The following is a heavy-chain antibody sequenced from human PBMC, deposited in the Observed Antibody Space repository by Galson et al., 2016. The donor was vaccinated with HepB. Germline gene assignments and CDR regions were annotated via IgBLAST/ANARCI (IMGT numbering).Heavy chain of an antibody. Sequence: SVKVSCKASEYSFTDYYNHWLRQAPGQGLEWMGWINPNSGVTHYAQKFQGRVTLTRDTSVSTAYMEVTSLKSDDTAFYYCAKVADSPGFYYQGRFDYWGQGTLITVSS. CDR3: AKVADSPGFYYQGRFDY. CDR1: EYSFTDYY. V-gene: IGHV1-2*02. CDR2: INPNSGVT. J-gene: IGHJ4*02. D-gene: IGHD3-22*01.